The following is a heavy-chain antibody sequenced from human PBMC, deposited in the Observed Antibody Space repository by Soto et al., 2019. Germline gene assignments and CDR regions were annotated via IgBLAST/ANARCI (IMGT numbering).Heavy chain of an antibody. CDR2: IYHSGST. CDR1: GGSISSSNW. D-gene: IGHD1-26*01. Sequence: SETLSLTCAVSGGSISSSNWWSWVRQPPGKGLEWIGEIYHSGSTNYNPSLKSRVTISVDKSKNQFSLKLSSVTAADTAVYYCARVRSGSYLIYYYYYYGMDVWGQGTTVTVSS. CDR3: ARVRSGSYLIYYYYYYGMDV. V-gene: IGHV4-4*02. J-gene: IGHJ6*02.